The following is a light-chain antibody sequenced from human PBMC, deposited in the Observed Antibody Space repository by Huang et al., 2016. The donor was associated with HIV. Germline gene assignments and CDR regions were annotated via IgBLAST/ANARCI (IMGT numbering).Light chain of an antibody. J-gene: IGKJ2*01. CDR3: QQTFSTPRT. V-gene: IGKV1-39*01. CDR1: RPINIY. CDR2: AAS. Sequence: DIKMTQSPSSLPASVGDRFTIPCRAVRPINIYVNWYQQKPGKPPNLLIYAASSLKSGVPSRFSGSGSGTDFTLTISSLQPGDFATYYCQQTFSTPRTFGRGTKL.